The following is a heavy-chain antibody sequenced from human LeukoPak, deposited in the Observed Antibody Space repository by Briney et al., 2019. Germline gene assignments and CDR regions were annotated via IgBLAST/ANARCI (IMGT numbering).Heavy chain of an antibody. D-gene: IGHD3-3*01. V-gene: IGHV3-7*01. Sequence: GGSLRLSCAASGFTFSSYWMSWVRQAPGKGLEWVANIKQDGTEKYYVDSVKGRFTISRDNAKNSLYLQMNTPRTEDTAVYYCARDLGDFWSGYYFDYWGQGTLVTVSS. CDR3: ARDLGDFWSGYYFDY. CDR2: IKQDGTEK. CDR1: GFTFSSYW. J-gene: IGHJ4*02.